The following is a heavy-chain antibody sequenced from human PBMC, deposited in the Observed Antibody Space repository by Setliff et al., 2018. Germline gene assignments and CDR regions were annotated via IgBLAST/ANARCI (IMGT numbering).Heavy chain of an antibody. CDR1: GYAFTNYY. CDR3: VRGGLAAAGKKGVFEH. Sequence: GASVKVSCKASGYAFTNYYMFWVRQAPGQGPAWMGTINTGGGSASIVDQFQGRVTMTRDTSTSTVYLDLNSLRSDDTAVYYCVRGGLAAAGKKGVFEHWGQGTLVTVSS. V-gene: IGHV1-46*01. CDR2: INTGGGSA. D-gene: IGHD6-13*01. J-gene: IGHJ4*02.